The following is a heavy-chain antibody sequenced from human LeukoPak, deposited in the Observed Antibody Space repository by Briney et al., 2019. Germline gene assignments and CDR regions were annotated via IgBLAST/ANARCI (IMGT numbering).Heavy chain of an antibody. CDR1: GGSISSSSYY. CDR3: ARKYYYGSGSSNWFDP. D-gene: IGHD3-10*01. CDR2: IYYSGST. Sequence: SETLSLTCTVSGGSISSSSYYWGWIRQPPGKGLEWIGSIYYSGSTYYNPSLKSRVTISVDTSKNQFSLKLSSVTAADTAVYYCARKYYYGSGSSNWFDPWGQGTLVTVSS. V-gene: IGHV4-39*01. J-gene: IGHJ5*02.